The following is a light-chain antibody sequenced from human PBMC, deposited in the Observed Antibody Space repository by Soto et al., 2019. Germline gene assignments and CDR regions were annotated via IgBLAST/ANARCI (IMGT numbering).Light chain of an antibody. CDR2: EVN. CDR3: SSYTSSSTLYV. J-gene: IGLJ1*01. Sequence: QSVLTQPPSVSGSPRQSITISCTGASSDVGSYTYVSWYQQHPGKAPKLMIYEVNNRPSGVSNRFSGSKSGNTASLTISGLQAEDEADYYCSSYTSSSTLYVFGTGTKGTVL. CDR1: SSDVGSYTY. V-gene: IGLV2-14*01.